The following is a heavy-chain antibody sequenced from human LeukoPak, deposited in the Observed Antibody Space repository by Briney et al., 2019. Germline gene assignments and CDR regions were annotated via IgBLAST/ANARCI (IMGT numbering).Heavy chain of an antibody. Sequence: GGSLRLSCAASGLSFSSYGMHWVRQDPGKGLEWVASIWYDGSNKYNADSVKGRFTISRDNSKNTLYLQMNSLRGDDTAVYYCAKGRGSSVVGTSSMDVWGRGTTVTVSS. D-gene: IGHD2-15*01. V-gene: IGHV3-30*02. J-gene: IGHJ6*03. CDR3: AKGRGSSVVGTSSMDV. CDR2: IWYDGSNK. CDR1: GLSFSSYG.